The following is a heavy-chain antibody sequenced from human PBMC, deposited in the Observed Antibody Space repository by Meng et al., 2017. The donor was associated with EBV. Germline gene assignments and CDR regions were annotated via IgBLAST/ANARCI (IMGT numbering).Heavy chain of an antibody. D-gene: IGHD3-16*02. Sequence: VHVVQTGAEVEQPVASVNVSCKASGYTFTSYGISWVRQAPGQGLEWRGWISAYNGNTNYAQKLQGRVTMTTDISTSTAYMELRSLRSDDTAVYYCARVRTFGGVIPPDYWGQGTLVTVSS. CDR1: GYTFTSYG. V-gene: IGHV1-18*01. J-gene: IGHJ4*02. CDR3: ARVRTFGGVIPPDY. CDR2: ISAYNGNT.